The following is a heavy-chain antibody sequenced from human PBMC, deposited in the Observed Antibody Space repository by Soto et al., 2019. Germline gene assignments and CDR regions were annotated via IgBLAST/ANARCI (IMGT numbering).Heavy chain of an antibody. CDR2: INAGNGNT. D-gene: IGHD5-18*01. V-gene: IGHV1-3*01. CDR3: AREGDTAMGLGAFDI. CDR1: GYTFTSYA. Sequence: SVKVSYKASGYTFTSYAMHWVRQAPGQRLEWMGWINAGNGNTKYSQKFQGRVTITRDTSASTAYMELSSLRSEDTAVYYCAREGDTAMGLGAFDIWGQGTMVT. J-gene: IGHJ3*02.